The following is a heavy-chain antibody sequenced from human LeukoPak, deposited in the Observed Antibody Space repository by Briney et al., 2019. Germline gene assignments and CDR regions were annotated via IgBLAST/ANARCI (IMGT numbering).Heavy chain of an antibody. V-gene: IGHV4-4*07. CDR3: ARVLGYCSRISCYSGWFDP. D-gene: IGHD2-2*01. Sequence: SETLSLTCTVSGGSISSYYWSWIRRAAGKGLEWIGRIYASGSTNYNPSLKSRVTMSVDTSKNQFSLKLSSVTAADTAVYYCARVLGYCSRISCYSGWFDPWGQGTLVTVSS. CDR1: GGSISSYY. J-gene: IGHJ5*02. CDR2: IYASGST.